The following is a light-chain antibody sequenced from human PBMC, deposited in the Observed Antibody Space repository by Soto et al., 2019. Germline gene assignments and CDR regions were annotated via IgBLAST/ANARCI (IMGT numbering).Light chain of an antibody. J-gene: IGLJ3*02. CDR1: SSSIGAGYD. V-gene: IGLV1-40*01. CDR2: GNS. Sequence: SVLTQPPSVSGAPGQRVTISCTGSSSSIGAGYDVHWYQQLPGTAPKLLIYGNSNRPSGVPDRFSGSKSGTSASLAITGLQAEDEADYYCQSYDSSLSALFGGGTKLTVL. CDR3: QSYDSSLSAL.